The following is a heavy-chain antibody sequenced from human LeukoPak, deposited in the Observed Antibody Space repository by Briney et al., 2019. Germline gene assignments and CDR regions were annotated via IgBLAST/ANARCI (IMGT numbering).Heavy chain of an antibody. CDR2: ISSSSSTI. CDR1: GFTFSSYS. CDR3: ARVICSGGSCPPDY. D-gene: IGHD2-15*01. Sequence: PGGSLRLSCAASGFTFSSYSMNWVRQAPGKGLEWVSYISSSSSTIYYADSVKGRFTISRDNAKNSLYLQMNSLRAEDTAVYYCARVICSGGSCPPDYWGQGTLVTVSS. J-gene: IGHJ4*02. V-gene: IGHV3-48*04.